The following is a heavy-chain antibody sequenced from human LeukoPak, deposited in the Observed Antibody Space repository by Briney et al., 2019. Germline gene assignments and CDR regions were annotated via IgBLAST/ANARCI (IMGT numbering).Heavy chain of an antibody. V-gene: IGHV1-2*06. CDR1: GYTFTGYY. CDR3: ARERKITIFGVACDY. J-gene: IGHJ4*02. D-gene: IGHD3-3*01. CDR2: INPNGGGT. Sequence: GASVNVSCKASGYTFTGYYMHWVRQAPGQGLEWMGRINPNGGGTNYAQKFQGRVTMTSDTSISTAYMELSRLRSDDTAVYYCARERKITIFGVACDYWGQGTLVTVSS.